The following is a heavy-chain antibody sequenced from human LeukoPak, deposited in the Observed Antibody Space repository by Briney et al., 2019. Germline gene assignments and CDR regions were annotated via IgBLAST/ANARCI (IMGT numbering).Heavy chain of an antibody. CDR1: GGSISPDY. CDR3: ARLRRVTVATYNYYYLDL. CDR2: VYYTGTT. Sequence: PSETLSLTCTVSGGSISPDYWGWIRQPPGKGLEWIAYVYYTGTTNFNPYLKSRFSISVDTSSNQLSLRLTSVTAADTAVYYCARLRRVTVATYNYYYLDLWGRGTLVTVSS. J-gene: IGHJ2*01. D-gene: IGHD6-19*01. V-gene: IGHV4-59*01.